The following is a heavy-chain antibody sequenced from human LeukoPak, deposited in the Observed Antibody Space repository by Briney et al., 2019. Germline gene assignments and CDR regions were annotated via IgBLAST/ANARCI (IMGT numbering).Heavy chain of an antibody. Sequence: PGGSLRLSCAASGFTFRDYGMHWVRQATGKGLEWVSFIWSDGNNRFYADSVKGRFTISRDNSKNMLYLQMDTLRAEDTALYYCAKDPGASVSGFYMDVRGKGTTVIVSS. D-gene: IGHD2-8*02. CDR2: IWSDGNNR. V-gene: IGHV3-30*02. CDR1: GFTFRDYG. CDR3: AKDPGASVSGFYMDV. J-gene: IGHJ6*03.